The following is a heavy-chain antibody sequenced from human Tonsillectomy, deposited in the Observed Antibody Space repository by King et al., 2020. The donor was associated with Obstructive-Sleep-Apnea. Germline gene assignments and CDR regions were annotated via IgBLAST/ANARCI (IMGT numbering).Heavy chain of an antibody. J-gene: IGHJ6*04. V-gene: IGHV3-33*01. CDR2: IGYDGSNK. CDR3: ARVDGSGSAYYYYGMDV. Sequence: VQLVESGGGVVQPGRSLRLSCAASGFIFSTYGMHWVRQAPGKGLEWVAVIGYDGSNKYYADSVKGRFTISRDNSKNKLSLQMNSLRVEATAVNYCARVDGSGSAYYYYGMDVWGKGTTVTVSS. CDR1: GFIFSTYG. D-gene: IGHD3-10*01.